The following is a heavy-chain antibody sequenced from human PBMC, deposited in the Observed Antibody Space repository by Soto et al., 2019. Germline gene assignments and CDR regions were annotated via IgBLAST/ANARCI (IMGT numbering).Heavy chain of an antibody. CDR3: ARDRYGSGSLLWDY. V-gene: IGHV4-31*03. J-gene: IGHJ4*02. CDR1: GGSISGGYY. D-gene: IGHD3-10*01. Sequence: SETLSLTCTVSGGSISGGYYWSWIRQHPGKGLEWIGYIYYSGNTYYNPSLKSRLTISVDTSKNQFSLRLSSVTAADTAVYYCARDRYGSGSLLWDYWGQGTLVTVSS. CDR2: IYYSGNT.